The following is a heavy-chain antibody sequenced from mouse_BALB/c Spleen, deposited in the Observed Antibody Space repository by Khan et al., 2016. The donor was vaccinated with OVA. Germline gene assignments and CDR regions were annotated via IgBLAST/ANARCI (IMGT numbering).Heavy chain of an antibody. CDR3: ARRGAARATRDYFDY. CDR1: GYTFTNYW. CDR2: IFPGGGYT. V-gene: IGHV1-63*02. D-gene: IGHD3-1*01. J-gene: IGHJ2*01. Sequence: QVQLQQSGAELVRPGTSVKMSCKAAGYTFTNYWTGWVKQRPGHGLEWIGDIFPGGGYTNYNEKFKGQATLTADTSSSTSYLQLSSLTSEDSAIYYCARRGAARATRDYFDYWGQGTTLTVSS.